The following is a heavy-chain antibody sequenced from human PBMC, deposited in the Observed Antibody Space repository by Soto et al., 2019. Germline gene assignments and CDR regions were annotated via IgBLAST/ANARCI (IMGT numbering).Heavy chain of an antibody. CDR1: GDSISSADYY. J-gene: IGHJ6*02. CDR3: ARDLWVEPELYYYGMDV. Sequence: LALSCTGAGDSISSADYYWSWIRHTPGKGLEWIGHIFYSGTTYYNPSLKSRLTISVDTSKNHFSLRLTSVTAADTAVYYCARDLWVEPELYYYGMDVWGQGTTVTVSS. V-gene: IGHV4-30-4*01. D-gene: IGHD1-1*01. CDR2: IFYSGTT.